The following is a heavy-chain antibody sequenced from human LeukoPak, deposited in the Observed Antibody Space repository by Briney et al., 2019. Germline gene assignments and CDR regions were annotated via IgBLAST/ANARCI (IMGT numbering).Heavy chain of an antibody. Sequence: GSLRLSCAASGFTFSSYWMHWVRQAPGKGLVWVSRIESDGSNTFYADSVKGRFTISRDNAKNMVYLQMNSLRVEDTAVYYCGSDTVLGYWGQGTLVTVSS. J-gene: IGHJ4*02. D-gene: IGHD5-18*01. CDR2: IESDGSNT. V-gene: IGHV3-74*01. CDR3: GSDTVLGY. CDR1: GFTFSSYW.